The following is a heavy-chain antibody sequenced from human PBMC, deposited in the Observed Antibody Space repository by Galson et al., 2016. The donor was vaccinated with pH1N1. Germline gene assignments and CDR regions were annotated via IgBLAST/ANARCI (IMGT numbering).Heavy chain of an antibody. V-gene: IGHV4-61*09. Sequence: TLSLTCTVSGGSISSDSYYWSWIRQPAGKGLEWIGYIYTSGSTNYNPSLKSRVTISVDTSKNHFSLNLSSVTAAATAVYYCARVVTWELGYYFDYWGQGTLVTVSS. CDR2: IYTSGST. J-gene: IGHJ4*02. CDR1: GGSISSDSYY. D-gene: IGHD1-26*01. CDR3: ARVVTWELGYYFDY.